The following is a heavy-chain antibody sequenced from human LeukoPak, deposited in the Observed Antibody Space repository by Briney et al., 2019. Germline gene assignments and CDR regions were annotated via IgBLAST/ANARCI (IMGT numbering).Heavy chain of an antibody. CDR1: GFTFSTYP. CDR3: VKDSVRGYSGYGNDGFEV. CDR2: ISGGGSNT. V-gene: IGHV3-23*01. J-gene: IGHJ3*01. Sequence: GGSLRLSCAASGFTFSTYPISWVRQAPGKGLEWVSAISGGGSNTYYADSVKGRFTISRDNSKNMLYLQMNSLRAEDTAVYYCVKDSVRGYSGYGNDGFEVWGQGTMVTVSS. D-gene: IGHD5-12*01.